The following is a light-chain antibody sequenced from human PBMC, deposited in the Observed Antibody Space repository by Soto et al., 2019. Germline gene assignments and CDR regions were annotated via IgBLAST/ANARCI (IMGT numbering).Light chain of an antibody. CDR2: DVS. CDR3: SSYTSSSTYV. Sequence: LTQPASVSGSPGQSITISCTGTSSDVGSYNLVSWYQHHPGKAPKLMIYDVSKRPSGVSNRFSGSKSGNTASLTISGLQAEDEADYYCSSYTSSSTYVFGTGAKVTVL. V-gene: IGLV2-14*02. J-gene: IGLJ1*01. CDR1: SSDVGSYNL.